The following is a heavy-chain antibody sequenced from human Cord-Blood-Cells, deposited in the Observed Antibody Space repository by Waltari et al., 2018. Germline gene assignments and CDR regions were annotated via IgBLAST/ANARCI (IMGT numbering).Heavy chain of an antibody. Sequence: QVQLQQWGAGLLKPSEPLSLTCAVYGGSFRGYYWGWIRQPPGKGLEWLGEINHSGSTNYNPSLKSRVTISVDTSKNQFSLKLSSVTAADTAVYYCARGPAKGAFDIWGQGTMVTVSS. J-gene: IGHJ3*02. V-gene: IGHV4-34*01. CDR3: ARGPAKGAFDI. CDR2: INHSGST. CDR1: GGSFRGYY.